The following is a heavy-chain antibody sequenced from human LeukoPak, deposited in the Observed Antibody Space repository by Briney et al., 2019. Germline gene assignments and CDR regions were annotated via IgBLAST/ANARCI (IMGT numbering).Heavy chain of an antibody. Sequence: ASVKVSCKASGYTFTSYDINWVRQATGQGLEWMGWMNPNSGNTGYAQKFQGRVTITRNTSISTAYMELSSLRSEDTAVYYCARVQMATSYYFDYWGQGTLVTVSS. J-gene: IGHJ4*02. CDR2: MNPNSGNT. V-gene: IGHV1-8*03. CDR1: GYTFTSYD. CDR3: ARVQMATSYYFDY. D-gene: IGHD5-24*01.